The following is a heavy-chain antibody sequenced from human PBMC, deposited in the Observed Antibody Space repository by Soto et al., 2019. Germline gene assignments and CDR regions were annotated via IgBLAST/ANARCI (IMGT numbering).Heavy chain of an antibody. D-gene: IGHD1-7*01. J-gene: IGHJ6*02. V-gene: IGHV1-69*13. Sequence: GASVKLSCTASGGTISSYAISWVRQAPGQGREWMGGIIPSFGTANYAQKFQGRVTLTADESPSTAYMELSSLRSEDTAVYYCAGPPELTRIYYYYGMDVWGQGTTVTVSS. CDR2: IIPSFGTA. CDR3: AGPPELTRIYYYYGMDV. CDR1: GGTISSYA.